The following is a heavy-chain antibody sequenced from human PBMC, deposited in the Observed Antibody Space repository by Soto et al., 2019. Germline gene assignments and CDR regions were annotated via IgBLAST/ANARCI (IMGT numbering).Heavy chain of an antibody. V-gene: IGHV1-2*02. CDR1: GYTFTDYY. CDR2: INPNTGDT. Sequence: QVQLVQSGAEVKKPGASVRVSCKASGYTFTDYYMHWVRQAPGQGLEWMAWINPNTGDTKYDQKFQGRVTVTRDTSNRILYMELSSLRSEDTAIYYCARESLYGSGSSFDFWGQGTLVTVSS. D-gene: IGHD3-10*01. CDR3: ARESLYGSGSSFDF. J-gene: IGHJ5*01.